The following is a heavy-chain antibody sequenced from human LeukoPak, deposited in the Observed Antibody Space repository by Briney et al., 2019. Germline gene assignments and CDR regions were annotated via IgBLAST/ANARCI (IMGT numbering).Heavy chain of an antibody. CDR2: ISSSSGYI. D-gene: IGHD3-3*01. J-gene: IGHJ4*02. Sequence: EGSLRLSCAASGFSFSSYSMNWVRQAPGKRLEWVSSISSSSGYIYYADSMKGRFTISRDNAKNSLYLQMDSLRAEDTAVYFCAKSFDFWSGFDYWGQGALVTVSS. CDR1: GFSFSSYS. CDR3: AKSFDFWSGFDY. V-gene: IGHV3-21*01.